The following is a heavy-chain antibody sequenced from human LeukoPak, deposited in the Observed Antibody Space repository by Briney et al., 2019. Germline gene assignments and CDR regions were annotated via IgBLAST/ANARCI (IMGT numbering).Heavy chain of an antibody. CDR3: ARGPRPDGYNSVYYFDY. CDR2: IYSGGST. Sequence: GGSLRLSCAASGFTVSSNYMSWVRQAPGKGLEWVSVIYSGGSTYYADSVKGRFTISRDNSENTLYLQMNSLRAEDTAVYYCARGPRPDGYNSVYYFDYWGQGTLVTVSS. CDR1: GFTVSSNY. D-gene: IGHD5-24*01. V-gene: IGHV3-66*01. J-gene: IGHJ4*02.